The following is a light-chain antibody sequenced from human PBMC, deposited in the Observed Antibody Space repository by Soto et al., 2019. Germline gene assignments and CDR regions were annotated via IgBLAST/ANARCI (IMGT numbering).Light chain of an antibody. CDR2: DAS. CDR3: QQRSNLT. J-gene: IGKJ5*01. Sequence: EILLTPSPTPPSLSPGEKAPLPCRASQSVSSYLAWYQQKPGQAPRLLIYDASNRATGIPARFSGSGSGTDFTLTISSLEPEDFAVYYCQQRSNLTFGQGTRLEI. V-gene: IGKV3-11*01. CDR1: QSVSSY.